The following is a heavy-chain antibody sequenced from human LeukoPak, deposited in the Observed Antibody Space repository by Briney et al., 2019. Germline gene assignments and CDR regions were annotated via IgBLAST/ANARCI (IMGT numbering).Heavy chain of an antibody. D-gene: IGHD1-26*01. CDR1: GFSFSSNA. CDR3: AKDVRGSGTYWDY. CDR2: ISGSGDST. Sequence: GGSLRLSWAASGFSFSSNAMTWVRQAPGKGLEWVSAISGSGDSTYDADSVKGRFTISRDNSKNTLYLQMKSLRAEDTAVYYCAKDVRGSGTYWDYWGQGTLVTVSS. J-gene: IGHJ4*02. V-gene: IGHV3-23*01.